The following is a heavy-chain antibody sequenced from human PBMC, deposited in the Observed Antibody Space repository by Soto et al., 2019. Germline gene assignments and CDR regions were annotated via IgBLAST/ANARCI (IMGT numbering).Heavy chain of an antibody. CDR1: GFTFSSYT. CDR2: ISYDDGVNK. V-gene: IGHV3-30-3*01. D-gene: IGHD6-19*01. J-gene: IGHJ4*02. CDR3: ARSIAVAGTPEFDY. Sequence: QVQLVESGGGVVQPGRSLRLSYVASGFTFSSYTMHWVRQAPGKGLEWVAVISYDDGVNKYYADSVKGRFTISRDNSKNTLYLQMNSLRAEDTAVYYCARSIAVAGTPEFDYWGQGALVTVSS.